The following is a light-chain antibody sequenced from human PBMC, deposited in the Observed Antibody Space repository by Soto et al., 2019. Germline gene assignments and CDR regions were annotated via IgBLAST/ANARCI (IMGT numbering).Light chain of an antibody. J-gene: IGKJ2*01. CDR3: MQALQTPYT. CDR1: QSLLHSNGYNY. Sequence: DIVMTQSPLSLPVIPGEPASISCRSSQSLLHSNGYNYLDWYLQKPGQSPQLLIYLGSNRASGVPDRFSRSGSGTDFTLKISRVEAEDVGVYYCMQALQTPYTFGQGTKLEIK. V-gene: IGKV2-28*01. CDR2: LGS.